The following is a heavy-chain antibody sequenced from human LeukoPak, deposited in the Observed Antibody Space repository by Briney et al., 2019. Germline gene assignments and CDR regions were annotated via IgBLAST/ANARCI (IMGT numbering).Heavy chain of an antibody. J-gene: IGHJ1*01. D-gene: IGHD3-16*01. V-gene: IGHV1-18*01. CDR1: GNTFSSYA. CDR2: ISVDNGNT. CDR3: ARGPMIPQYFHC. Sequence: ASVEVSCKASGNTFSSYAISWVRQAPGQGLEWMGWISVDNGNTNYAQKLRGRVNMTTDTSTSTAYMELRSLRSDDTAVYYCARGPMIPQYFHCWGQGTLVTVSS.